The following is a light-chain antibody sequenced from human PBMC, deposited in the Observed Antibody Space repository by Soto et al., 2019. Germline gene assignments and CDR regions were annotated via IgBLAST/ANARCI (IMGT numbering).Light chain of an antibody. J-gene: IGLJ3*02. CDR3: QAYDYSLTASV. CDR1: TSNIGSNY. Sequence: QTVVTQPPSASGTPGQRVTISCSGDTSNIGSNYVYWYQQLPGTAPKLVIFGNRNRPSGVPERFSGSKSGTSASLAITGLQAEDEADYYCQAYDYSLTASVFGGGTKVNVL. CDR2: GNR. V-gene: IGLV1-47*02.